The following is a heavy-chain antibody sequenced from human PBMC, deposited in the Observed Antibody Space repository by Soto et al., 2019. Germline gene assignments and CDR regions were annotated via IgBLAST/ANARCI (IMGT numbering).Heavy chain of an antibody. Sequence: QVQLQESGPGLVKPSQTLSLTCSVSGGSISSSGYYWSWLRQNPGKGLEWIGYIHYSGNTYYMPSLKSRVTISRDTSKHQFSLKLNSVTDADTAVYYCARDVSYDGSGWANWFDPWGQGTLVTVSS. CDR2: IHYSGNT. D-gene: IGHD3-22*01. V-gene: IGHV4-31*03. CDR1: GGSISSSGYY. CDR3: ARDVSYDGSGWANWFDP. J-gene: IGHJ5*02.